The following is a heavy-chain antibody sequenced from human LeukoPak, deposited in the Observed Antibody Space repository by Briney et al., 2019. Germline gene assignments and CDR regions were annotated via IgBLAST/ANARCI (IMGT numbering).Heavy chain of an antibody. CDR2: IKQDGSEK. J-gene: IGHJ6*02. Sequence: GGSLRLSCAASGFTSSSYWMSWVRQAPGKGLEWVANIKQDGSEKYYVDSVKGRFTISRDNAKNSLYLQMNSLRAEDTAVYYCARHYDILTGAPSYYYGMDVWGQGTTVTVSS. V-gene: IGHV3-7*01. CDR3: ARHYDILTGAPSYYYGMDV. D-gene: IGHD3-9*01. CDR1: GFTSSSYW.